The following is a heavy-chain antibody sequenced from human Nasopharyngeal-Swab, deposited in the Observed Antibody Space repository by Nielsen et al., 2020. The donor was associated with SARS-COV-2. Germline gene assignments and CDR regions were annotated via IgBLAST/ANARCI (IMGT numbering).Heavy chain of an antibody. D-gene: IGHD4-17*01. V-gene: IGHV4-61*02. Sequence: SETLSLTCTVSGGSISSGSYYWSWIRQPAGKGLEWIGRIYTSGSTNYNPSLKSRVTISVDTSKNQFSLKLSSVTAADTAVYYCASYTVTTYHAFDIWGQGTMVTVSS. CDR3: ASYTVTTYHAFDI. CDR2: IYTSGST. CDR1: GGSISSGSYY. J-gene: IGHJ3*02.